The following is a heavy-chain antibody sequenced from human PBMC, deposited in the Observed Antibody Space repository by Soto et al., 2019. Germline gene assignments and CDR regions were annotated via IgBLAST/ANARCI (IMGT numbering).Heavy chain of an antibody. Sequence: SETLSLTCAVSGGSISSGGYSWSWIRQPPGEGLEWIGYIYHSGSTYYNPSLKSRVTISVDRSKNQFSLKLSSVTAADTAVYYCARRYYDFWSGLMDVWGQGTTVTVSS. J-gene: IGHJ6*02. CDR3: ARRYYDFWSGLMDV. CDR2: IYHSGST. D-gene: IGHD3-3*01. V-gene: IGHV4-30-2*01. CDR1: GGSISSGGYS.